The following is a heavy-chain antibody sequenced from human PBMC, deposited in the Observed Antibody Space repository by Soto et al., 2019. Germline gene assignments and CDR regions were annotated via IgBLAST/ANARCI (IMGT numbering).Heavy chain of an antibody. CDR1: GGSFSGYY. V-gene: IGHV4-34*01. CDR3: ARGRGLGYRSGWYDGYWFDP. CDR2: INHSGST. D-gene: IGHD6-19*01. Sequence: SETLSLTCAVCGGSFSGYYWSWIRQAPGKGLEWIGEINHSGSTNYNPSLKSRVTISVDTCKNQFSLKLSSVTAADTAVYYCARGRGLGYRSGWYDGYWFDPSAQGALVTVSS. J-gene: IGHJ5*02.